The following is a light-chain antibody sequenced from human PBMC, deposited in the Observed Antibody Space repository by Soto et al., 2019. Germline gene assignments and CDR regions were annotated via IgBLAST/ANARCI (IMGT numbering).Light chain of an antibody. Sequence: QSALTQPASVSGSPGQSITISCTGTSSDVGAYNYVSWYQQHPGKAPKLMIYEVSNRPSGVSNRFSGSKSGNTASLTISGLQAEDEGDYYCSSYTSGSTWVFGGGTKVTAL. V-gene: IGLV2-14*01. CDR2: EVS. CDR1: SSDVGAYNY. CDR3: SSYTSGSTWV. J-gene: IGLJ3*02.